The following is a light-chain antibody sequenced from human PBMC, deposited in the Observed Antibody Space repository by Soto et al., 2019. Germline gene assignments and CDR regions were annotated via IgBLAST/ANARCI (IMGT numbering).Light chain of an antibody. CDR1: QSISGW. CDR3: QQSYSTPIT. V-gene: IGKV1-5*01. CDR2: DVS. Sequence: GDRVTITCRASQSISGWLAWYQQKPGKAPKLLIYDVSSLESGVPSRFSGSGSGTEFTLAISSLQPDDFATYYCQQSYSTPITFGQGTRLEIK. J-gene: IGKJ5*01.